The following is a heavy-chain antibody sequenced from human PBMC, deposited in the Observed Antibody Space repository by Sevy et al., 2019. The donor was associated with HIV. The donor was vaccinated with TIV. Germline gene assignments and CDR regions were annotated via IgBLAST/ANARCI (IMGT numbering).Heavy chain of an antibody. Sequence: GGSLRLSCAASGFIFSGYTMNWVRQAPGKGLEWVSSISSGSRFIYYADSLQGRFIISRDNARKSLYLQMNNLRVEDTAVYYYARVGLGDCSGTNCSPNDYWGQGTLVTVSS. CDR1: GFIFSGYT. V-gene: IGHV3-21*01. CDR2: ISSGSRFI. D-gene: IGHD2-2*01. CDR3: ARVGLGDCSGTNCSPNDY. J-gene: IGHJ4*02.